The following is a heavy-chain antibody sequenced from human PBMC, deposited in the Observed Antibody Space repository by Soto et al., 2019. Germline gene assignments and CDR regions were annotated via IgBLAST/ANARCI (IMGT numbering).Heavy chain of an antibody. D-gene: IGHD4-17*01. V-gene: IGHV3-11*04. Sequence: PGGSLRLSCAASGFTFSDYYMSWIRQAPGKGLEWVSYISSSGSTIYYADSVKGRFTISRDNSKNTLYLQMNSLRAEDTAVYYCARELDYGDVVCYFDYWGQGTLVTVSS. CDR2: ISSSGSTI. J-gene: IGHJ4*02. CDR1: GFTFSDYY. CDR3: ARELDYGDVVCYFDY.